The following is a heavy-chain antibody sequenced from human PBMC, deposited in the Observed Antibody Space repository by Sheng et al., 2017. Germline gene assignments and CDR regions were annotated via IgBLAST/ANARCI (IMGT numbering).Heavy chain of an antibody. V-gene: IGHV1-69*05. D-gene: IGHD3-22*01. J-gene: IGHJ6*03. Sequence: QVQLVQSGAEVKKPGSSVKVSCKASGGTFSSYAISWVRQAPGQGLEWMGGIIPIFGTANYAQKFQGRVTITTDESTSTAYMELSSLRSEDTAVYYCARDRGYYDSSGYYPYYYYMDVWGKGTTVTVSS. CDR2: IIPIFGTA. CDR3: ARDRGYYDSSGYYPYYYYMDV. CDR1: GGTFSSYA.